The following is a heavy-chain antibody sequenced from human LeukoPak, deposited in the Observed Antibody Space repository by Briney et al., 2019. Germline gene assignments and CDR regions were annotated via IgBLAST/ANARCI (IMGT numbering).Heavy chain of an antibody. CDR2: IKQDGSEK. J-gene: IGHJ4*02. D-gene: IGHD3-16*01. V-gene: IGHV3-7*01. Sequence: GGSLRLSCAASGFTFSSYWMSWVRQAPGKGLEWVANIKQDGSEKYYVDSVKGRFTISRDNAKNSLYLQMNSLRAEDTAVYYCARESGEPGGYYFDYWGQGTLVTVSS. CDR1: GFTFSSYW. CDR3: ARESGEPGGYYFDY.